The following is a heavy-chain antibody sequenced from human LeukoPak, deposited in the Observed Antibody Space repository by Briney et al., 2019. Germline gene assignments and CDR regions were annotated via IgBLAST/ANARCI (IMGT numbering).Heavy chain of an antibody. J-gene: IGHJ4*02. CDR1: GGSISSYY. CDR2: IYTSGST. V-gene: IGHV4-4*07. CDR3: ARGYSSSGDSDY. D-gene: IGHD6-6*01. Sequence: SETLSLTCTVSGGSISSYYWSWIRQPAGKGLEWIGRIYTSGSTNYNPSIKSRVTMSVDTSKNQFSLKLSSVTAADTAVYYCARGYSSSGDSDYWGQGTLVTVSS.